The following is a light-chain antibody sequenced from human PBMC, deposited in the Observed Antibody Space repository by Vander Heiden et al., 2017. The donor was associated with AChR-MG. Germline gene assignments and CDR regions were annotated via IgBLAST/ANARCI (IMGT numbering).Light chain of an antibody. CDR2: GTS. J-gene: IGKJ1*01. Sequence: EIVLTQSPGTLSLSTGERATLSCRAIQRVSSSYLAWYQQKPGQAPSRLSYGTSSRATGIPDRFSCSGSGTDFTLTISRLEPEDFAVYYCQQGGNSPWTFGPETNAGIK. V-gene: IGKV3-20*01. CDR3: QQGGNSPWT. CDR1: QRVSSSY.